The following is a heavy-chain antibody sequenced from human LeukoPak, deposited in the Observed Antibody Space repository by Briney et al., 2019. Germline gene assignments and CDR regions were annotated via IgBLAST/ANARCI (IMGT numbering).Heavy chain of an antibody. J-gene: IGHJ4*02. CDR1: GGSISSYC. CDR2: IFYSGST. D-gene: IGHD2-2*01. CDR3: AKSSLYCTSTSCSYYFDY. Sequence: ETLSLTCTVSGGSISSYCWSWIRQPPGKGLEWIGYIFYSGSTKYNPSLKSRVTISVDTSKSQFSLKLSSVNAADTAVYYCAKSSLYCTSTSCSYYFDYWGQGTLVTVSS. V-gene: IGHV4-59*01.